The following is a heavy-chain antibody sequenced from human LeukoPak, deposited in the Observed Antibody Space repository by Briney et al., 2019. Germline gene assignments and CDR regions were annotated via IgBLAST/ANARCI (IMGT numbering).Heavy chain of an antibody. CDR3: ARTRPDYDSSGYYFRWFDP. D-gene: IGHD3-22*01. J-gene: IGHJ5*02. CDR1: GGSISSGGYS. Sequence: SETLSLTRAVSGGSISSGGYSWSWIRQPPGKGLEWIGYIYYSGSTYYNPSLKSRVTISVDTSKNQFSLKLSSVTAADTAVYYCARTRPDYDSSGYYFRWFDPWGQGTLVTVSS. CDR2: IYYSGST. V-gene: IGHV4-30-4*07.